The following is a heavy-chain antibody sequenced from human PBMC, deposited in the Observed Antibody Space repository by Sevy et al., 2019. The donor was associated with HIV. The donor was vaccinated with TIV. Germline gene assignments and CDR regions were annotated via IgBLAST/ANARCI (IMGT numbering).Heavy chain of an antibody. Sequence: ASVKVSCKASGYTFSSYGISWVRQAPGQGLEWMGWISDYNGYTNYAHKFQGRVTMSTETSTRTAYMELGSLRSDDTAVYFCAREGYYYRSGTYRPPNYYGMDVWCQGTAVTVSS. CDR3: AREGYYYRSGTYRPPNYYGMDV. J-gene: IGHJ6*02. CDR2: ISDYNGYT. D-gene: IGHD3-10*01. CDR1: GYTFSSYG. V-gene: IGHV1-18*01.